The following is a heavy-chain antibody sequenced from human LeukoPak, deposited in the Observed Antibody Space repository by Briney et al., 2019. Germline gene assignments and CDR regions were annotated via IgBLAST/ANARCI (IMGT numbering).Heavy chain of an antibody. CDR2: IYAGGST. Sequence: GGSLILSCVASGFTVSNNYMNWVRQAPGKGLEWVSVIYAGGSTYYADSVKGRFTISRDNSKNTLYLQMNSLRAEDTALYYCAKVSHDYGDFDAFDIWGQGTMVTVSS. V-gene: IGHV3-53*05. CDR1: GFTVSNNY. CDR3: AKVSHDYGDFDAFDI. D-gene: IGHD4-17*01. J-gene: IGHJ3*02.